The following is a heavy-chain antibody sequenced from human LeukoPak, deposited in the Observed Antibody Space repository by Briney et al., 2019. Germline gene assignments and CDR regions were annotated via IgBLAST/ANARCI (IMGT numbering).Heavy chain of an antibody. D-gene: IGHD5-18*01. Sequence: ASVKVSCKVSGYTLTELSMHWVRQAPGKGLEWMGGFDPEDGETICAQKFQGRVTMTEDTSTDTAYMGLSSLRSEDTAVYYCARGLWAGQLWFTFDYWGQGTLVTVSS. CDR3: ARGLWAGQLWFTFDY. V-gene: IGHV1-24*01. CDR1: GYTLTELS. CDR2: FDPEDGET. J-gene: IGHJ4*02.